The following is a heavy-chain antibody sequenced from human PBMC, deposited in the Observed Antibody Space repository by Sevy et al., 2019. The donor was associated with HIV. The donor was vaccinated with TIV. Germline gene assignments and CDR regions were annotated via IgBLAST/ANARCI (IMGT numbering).Heavy chain of an antibody. V-gene: IGHV3-74*01. CDR3: ARSKVGVGDAFGI. Sequence: GGSLRLSCAASGFTFSSHWMQWVRQAPGKGLVWVSRLNYDGSYTNYADSVKGRFTISRDNAKSTLYLQMNSLRAEDTALYYCARSKVGVGDAFGIWGQGTMVTVSS. CDR1: GFTFSSHW. CDR2: LNYDGSYT. D-gene: IGHD3-16*01. J-gene: IGHJ3*02.